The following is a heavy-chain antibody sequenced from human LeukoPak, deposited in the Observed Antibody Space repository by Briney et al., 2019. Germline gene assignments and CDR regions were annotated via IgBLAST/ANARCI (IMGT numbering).Heavy chain of an antibody. Sequence: GGSLRLSCAASGFTFSTYSMNWVRQAPGKGLEWVSSISSSSSYIYYTDSVKGRFTISRDNAKNSLYLQMNSLRAEDTAVYYCARETETYGDYGDSDYWGQGTLVTVSS. J-gene: IGHJ4*02. D-gene: IGHD4-17*01. V-gene: IGHV3-21*01. CDR2: ISSSSSYI. CDR1: GFTFSTYS. CDR3: ARETETYGDYGDSDY.